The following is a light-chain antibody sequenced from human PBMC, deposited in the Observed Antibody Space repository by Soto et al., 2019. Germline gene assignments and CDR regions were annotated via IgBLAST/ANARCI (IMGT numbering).Light chain of an antibody. CDR2: QVT. CDR1: SNDIGHYDL. Sequence: QSALAQPASVSGSPEQSITISCTGTSNDIGHYDLVSWFQHHPGKASQVIICQVTKRPSGVSDRFSGSRPGNTVSLTISGLQPEDEADYFCCSYAGTSTLVFGIGTNVTVL. CDR3: CSYAGTSTLV. V-gene: IGLV2-23*02. J-gene: IGLJ1*01.